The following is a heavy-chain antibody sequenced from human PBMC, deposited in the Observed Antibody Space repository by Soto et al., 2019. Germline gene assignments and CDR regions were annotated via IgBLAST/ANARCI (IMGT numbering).Heavy chain of an antibody. D-gene: IGHD6-19*01. CDR3: AIQREKWLVAVGGRTDY. J-gene: IGHJ4*02. CDR1: GGSISSYY. CDR2: IYYSGST. V-gene: IGHV4-59*08. Sequence: SETLSLTCTVSGGSISSYYWSWIRQPPGKGLEWIGYIYYSGSTNYNPSLKSRVTISVDTSKNQCSLKLSSVTAPDTAVYYCAIQREKWLVAVGGRTDYWGGGTLVTVSS.